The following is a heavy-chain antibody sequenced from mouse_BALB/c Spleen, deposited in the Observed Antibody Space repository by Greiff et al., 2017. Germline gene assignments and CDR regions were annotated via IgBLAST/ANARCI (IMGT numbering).Heavy chain of an antibody. Sequence: QVQLQQSGAELVKPGASVKLSCKASGYTFTSYYMYWVKQRPGQGLEWIGEINPSNGGTNFNEKFKSKATLTVDKSSSTAYMQLSSLTSEDSAVYYCTRAHYYGCDYWGQGTTRTVSA. CDR1: GYTFTSYY. D-gene: IGHD1-2*01. V-gene: IGHV1S81*02. CDR3: TRAHYYGCDY. CDR2: INPSNGGT. J-gene: IGHJ2*01.